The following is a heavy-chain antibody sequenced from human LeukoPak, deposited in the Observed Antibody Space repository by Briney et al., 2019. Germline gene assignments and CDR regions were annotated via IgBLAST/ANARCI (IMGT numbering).Heavy chain of an antibody. CDR3: AKGLWEPMVRGMSAFDI. D-gene: IGHD3-10*01. CDR1: GFTFSDYY. CDR2: ISSSGSTI. J-gene: IGHJ3*02. Sequence: GGSLRLSCAASGFTFSDYYMSWIRQAPGKGLEWVSYISSSGSTIYYADSVKGRFTISRDNSKNTLYLQMNSLRAEDTAVYYCAKGLWEPMVRGMSAFDIWGQGTMVTVSS. V-gene: IGHV3-11*01.